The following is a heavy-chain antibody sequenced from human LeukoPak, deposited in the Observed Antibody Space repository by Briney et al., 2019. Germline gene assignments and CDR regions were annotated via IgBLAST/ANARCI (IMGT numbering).Heavy chain of an antibody. CDR3: ARDGGYSGYHSYYYYYMDV. J-gene: IGHJ6*03. V-gene: IGHV3-7*01. Sequence: GGSLRLSCAASGFTFSSYWMSWVRQAPGKGLEWVANIKQDGSEKYYVDSVKGRFTISRDNAKNSLYLQMNSLRAEGTAVYYCARDGGYSGYHSYYYYYMDVWGKGTTVTVSS. D-gene: IGHD5-12*01. CDR2: IKQDGSEK. CDR1: GFTFSSYW.